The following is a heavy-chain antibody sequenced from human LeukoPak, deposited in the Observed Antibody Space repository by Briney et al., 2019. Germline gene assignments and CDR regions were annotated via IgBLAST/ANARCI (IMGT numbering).Heavy chain of an antibody. V-gene: IGHV3-48*03. CDR2: ISSSGSTI. CDR3: ARTGYYYGSGSYTGSDP. Sequence: GGSLRLSCAASGFTFSSYEMNWVRQAPGKGLEWFSYISSSGSTIYYADSVKGRFTISRDNAKNSLYLQMNSLRAEDTAVHYCARTGYYYGSGSYTGSDPWGQGTLVTVSS. CDR1: GFTFSSYE. D-gene: IGHD3-10*01. J-gene: IGHJ5*02.